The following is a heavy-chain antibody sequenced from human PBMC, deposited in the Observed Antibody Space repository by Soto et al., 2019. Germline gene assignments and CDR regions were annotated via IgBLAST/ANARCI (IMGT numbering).Heavy chain of an antibody. CDR2: ISAYNGDT. Sequence: GASVKVSCKTSGYTFTRYSISWVRQAPGQGLEWMGWISAYNGDTNYAQNLQGRVTMTTDESTSTAYMELRSLRSEDTAVYYCARRDCISTSCYYYYYYSMDVWGQGTTVTVSS. D-gene: IGHD2-2*01. J-gene: IGHJ6*02. CDR1: GYTFTRYS. V-gene: IGHV1-18*01. CDR3: ARRDCISTSCYYYYYYSMDV.